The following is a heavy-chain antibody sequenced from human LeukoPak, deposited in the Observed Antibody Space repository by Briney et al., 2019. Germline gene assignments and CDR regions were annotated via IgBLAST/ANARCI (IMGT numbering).Heavy chain of an antibody. CDR2: ISSSGSTI. V-gene: IGHV3-48*03. CDR3: ARDSYSSGWYLVFDY. D-gene: IGHD6-19*01. J-gene: IGHJ4*02. CDR1: GFTFSSYE. Sequence: PGGSLRPSCAASGFTFSSYEMNWVRQAPGKGLEWVSYISSSGSTIYYADSVKGRFTISRDNAKNSLYLQMNSLRAEDTAVYYCARDSYSSGWYLVFDYWGQGTLVTVSS.